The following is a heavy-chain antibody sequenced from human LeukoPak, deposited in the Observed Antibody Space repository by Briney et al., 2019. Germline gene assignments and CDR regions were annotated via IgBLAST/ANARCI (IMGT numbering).Heavy chain of an antibody. J-gene: IGHJ5*02. CDR1: GGSFSGYY. V-gene: IGHV4-34*01. CDR3: ARSPLSYCSSTSCYGNWFDP. Sequence: KSSETLSLTCAVYGGSFSGYYWSWIRQPPGKGLEWIGEINHSGSTNYNPSLKSRVTISVDTSKNQFSLKLSSVTAADTAVYYCARSPLSYCSSTSCYGNWFDPWGQGTLVTVSS. CDR2: INHSGST. D-gene: IGHD2-2*01.